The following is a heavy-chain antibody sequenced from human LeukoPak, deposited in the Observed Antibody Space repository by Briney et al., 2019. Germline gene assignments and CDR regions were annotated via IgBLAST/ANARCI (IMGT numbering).Heavy chain of an antibody. D-gene: IGHD6-19*01. CDR1: GYTFTSYA. CDR2: INTNTGNP. Sequence: ASVKVSCKASGYTFTSYAMNWVRQAPGQGLEWMGWINTNTGNPTYAQGFTGRFVFSLDTAVSTAYLQISSLKAEDTAVYYCASRGIAVANGHGGAFDIWGQGTMVTVSS. V-gene: IGHV7-4-1*02. CDR3: ASRGIAVANGHGGAFDI. J-gene: IGHJ3*02.